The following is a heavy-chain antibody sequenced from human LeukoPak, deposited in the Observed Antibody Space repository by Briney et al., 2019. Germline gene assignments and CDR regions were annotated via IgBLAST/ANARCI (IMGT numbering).Heavy chain of an antibody. D-gene: IGHD2-2*01. Sequence: SETLSLTCTVSGGSISSGGYYWSWIRQPPGKGLEWIGYIYHSGSTYYNPSLKSRVTISVDRSKNQFSLKLSSVTAADTAVYYCARDLGLYCSSTSCYHYYYMDVWGKGTTVTVSS. J-gene: IGHJ6*03. CDR2: IYHSGST. CDR1: GGSISSGGYY. V-gene: IGHV4-30-2*01. CDR3: ARDLGLYCSSTSCYHYYYMDV.